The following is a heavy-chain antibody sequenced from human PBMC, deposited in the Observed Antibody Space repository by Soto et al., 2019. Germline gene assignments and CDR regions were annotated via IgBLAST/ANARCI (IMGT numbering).Heavy chain of an antibody. CDR2: IYYSGST. V-gene: IGHV4-61*01. Sequence: LSLTCTVSGGSVSSGSYYWSWIRQPPGKGLEWIGYIYYSGSTNYNPSLKSRVTISVDTSKNQFSLKLSSVTAADTAVYYCARENIVVVPAASLIDYYYYGMDVWGQGTTVTVSS. D-gene: IGHD2-2*01. J-gene: IGHJ6*02. CDR1: GGSVSSGSYY. CDR3: ARENIVVVPAASLIDYYYYGMDV.